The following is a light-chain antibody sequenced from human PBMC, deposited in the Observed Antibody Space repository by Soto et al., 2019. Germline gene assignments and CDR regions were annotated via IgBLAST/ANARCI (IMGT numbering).Light chain of an antibody. CDR2: EDS. J-gene: IGLJ1*01. V-gene: IGLV2-23*01. CDR1: SSDVGSYNH. Sequence: QSALTQPASVSGSPGQSITISCTGTSSDVGSYNHVSWYQQHPGKAPKLMIYEDSKRPSGVSNRFSGSKSGNTASLTISGLQAEDEADYYCCSYAGSSTYVFGTGTKVTVL. CDR3: CSYAGSSTYV.